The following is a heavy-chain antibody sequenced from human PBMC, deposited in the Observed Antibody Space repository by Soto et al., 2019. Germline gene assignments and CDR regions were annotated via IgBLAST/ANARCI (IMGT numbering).Heavy chain of an antibody. V-gene: IGHV4-59*03. D-gene: IGHD3-3*01. CDR3: AGSPQQIRFLVLWFDT. J-gene: IGHJ5*02. CDR2: IFYNGTT. Sequence: SETLSLTCTVSGGFISTYFWSWIRQFPGKGPEWIGYIFYNGTTNYNPPLKSRVTMSVDTSKNQFSLKLNSVTAADTAVYYCAGSPQQIRFLVLWFDTCRTGTQVTXS. CDR1: GGFISTYF.